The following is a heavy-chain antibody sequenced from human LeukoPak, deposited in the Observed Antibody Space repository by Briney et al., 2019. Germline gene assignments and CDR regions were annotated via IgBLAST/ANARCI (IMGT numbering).Heavy chain of an antibody. Sequence: PSETLSLTCTVSGASISSGSYYWSWIRQPAGKGLEWIGRIYTSASTNYNPSLKNRVTISVDTAKNQFSLKLSSVTAADTAVYYCAATGLLVAPIWGQGTMVTVSS. V-gene: IGHV4-61*02. CDR1: GASISSGSYY. J-gene: IGHJ3*02. CDR2: IYTSAST. D-gene: IGHD5-12*01. CDR3: AATGLLVAPI.